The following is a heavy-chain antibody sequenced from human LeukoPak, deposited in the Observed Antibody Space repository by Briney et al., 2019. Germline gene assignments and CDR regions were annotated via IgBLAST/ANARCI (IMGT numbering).Heavy chain of an antibody. J-gene: IGHJ5*02. CDR3: ARADKWFDP. CDR1: GGSISRSSYY. V-gene: IGHV4-39*07. Sequence: PSETLSLTCTVSGGSISRSSYYWGWIRQPPGKGLEWIGSMYYSGSTFYNPSLKSRVTILVDTSKNQFSLKLSSVTAADTAVYYCARADKWFDPWGQGTLVTVSS. CDR2: MYYSGST.